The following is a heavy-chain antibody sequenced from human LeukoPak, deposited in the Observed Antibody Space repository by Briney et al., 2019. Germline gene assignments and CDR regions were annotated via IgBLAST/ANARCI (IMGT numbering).Heavy chain of an antibody. D-gene: IGHD3-3*01. CDR1: GGTFSSYA. Sequence: ASVKVSCKASGGTFSSYAISWVRQAPGQGLEWMGGIIPIFGTANYAQKFQGRVTITADKSTSTAYMELSSLRSEDTAVYYCARERYYDFWSGSSGYYMDVWGKGTTVTVSS. V-gene: IGHV1-69*06. J-gene: IGHJ6*03. CDR3: ARERYYDFWSGSSGYYMDV. CDR2: IIPIFGTA.